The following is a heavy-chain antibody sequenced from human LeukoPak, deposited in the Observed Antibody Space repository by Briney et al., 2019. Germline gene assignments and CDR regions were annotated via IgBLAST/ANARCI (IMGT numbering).Heavy chain of an antibody. J-gene: IGHJ3*02. CDR2: INPSGGST. Sequence: ASVKVSCKASGYTFTSYYMHWGRQPPGQGLEWMGIINPSGGSTSYEQKFQGRVTMTRDMSTSTVYMELSSLRSEDTAVYYCARDLGSGAFDIWGQGTMVTVSS. V-gene: IGHV1-46*01. CDR3: ARDLGSGAFDI. D-gene: IGHD3-10*01. CDR1: GYTFTSYY.